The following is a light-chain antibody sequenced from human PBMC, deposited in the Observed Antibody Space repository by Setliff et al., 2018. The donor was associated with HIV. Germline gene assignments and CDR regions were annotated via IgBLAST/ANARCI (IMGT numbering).Light chain of an antibody. CDR3: TSYTTSSAPLV. V-gene: IGLV2-14*01. Sequence: QSALAQPASVSGSPGQSITISCTGSSSDIGTYNFVSWYQQYPNKAPKVVIYEVSVRPSGISNRLSGSKSGNTASLTISRLQPEDDADYYCTSYTTSSAPLVFGSGTKVTVL. CDR1: SSDIGTYNF. J-gene: IGLJ1*01. CDR2: EVS.